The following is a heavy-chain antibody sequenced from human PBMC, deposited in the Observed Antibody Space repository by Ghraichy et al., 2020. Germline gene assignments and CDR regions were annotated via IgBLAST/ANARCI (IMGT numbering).Heavy chain of an antibody. V-gene: IGHV1-2*05. CDR2: IVPNTGGT. Sequence: ASVKVSCKASGYTFTDYYIHWVRQAPGQGLEWMGRIVPNTGGTNYAQKFQDRVTVTSDTSISTAYMELSRLISDDTDVYFCARVRAPLLLLKYWGQGALVTVSS. CDR3: ARVRAPLLLLKY. D-gene: IGHD5-18*01. J-gene: IGHJ4*02. CDR1: GYTFTDYY.